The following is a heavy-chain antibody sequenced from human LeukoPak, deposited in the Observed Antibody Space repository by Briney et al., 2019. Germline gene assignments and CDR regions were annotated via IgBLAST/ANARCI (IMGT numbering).Heavy chain of an antibody. CDR3: ARHLLTPGGSYYFDF. V-gene: IGHV5-51*01. J-gene: IGHJ4*02. D-gene: IGHD1-26*01. CDR2: IYPGDSDI. Sequence: KPGESLKISCWDSGSSFTSYWIGWVRQMPGKGLEWMGIIYPGDSDIRYSPSFQGQVTISADKSISTAYLQWSSMRASDTAIYYCARHLLTPGGSYYFDFWGQGTLVTVSS. CDR1: GSSFTSYW.